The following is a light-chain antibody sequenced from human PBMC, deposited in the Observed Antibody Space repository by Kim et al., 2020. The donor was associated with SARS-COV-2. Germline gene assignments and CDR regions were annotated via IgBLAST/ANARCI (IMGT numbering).Light chain of an antibody. CDR1: NIGSKS. J-gene: IGLJ2*01. CDR2: YDS. Sequence: APGKTARITCGGNNIGSKSVHWYQQKPGPAPVLVIYYDSDRPSGIPERFSGSNSGNTATLTISRVEAGDEADYYCQVWDSSSDHPVFGGGIQLTVL. CDR3: QVWDSSSDHPV. V-gene: IGLV3-21*04.